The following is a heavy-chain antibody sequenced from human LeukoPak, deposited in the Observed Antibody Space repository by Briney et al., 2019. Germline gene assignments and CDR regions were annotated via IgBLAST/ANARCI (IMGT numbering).Heavy chain of an antibody. Sequence: ASVKVSRKASGYTFTDYYIHWVRQAPGQGLEWMGWINPNTGGTNYAQKFQGRVTMTRDTSISTAYVELSRLRSDDTAVYYCARPRAFSYGQMYYFDYWGQGALVTVSS. CDR3: ARPRAFSYGQMYYFDY. CDR2: INPNTGGT. J-gene: IGHJ4*02. CDR1: GYTFTDYY. D-gene: IGHD5-18*01. V-gene: IGHV1-2*02.